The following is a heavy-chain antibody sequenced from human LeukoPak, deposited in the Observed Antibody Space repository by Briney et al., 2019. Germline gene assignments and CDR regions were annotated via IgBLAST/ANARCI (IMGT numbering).Heavy chain of an antibody. CDR3: TIIPNVILFTHYFEY. J-gene: IGHJ4*02. CDR2: IIPFLGTT. CDR1: GGVFTTYA. V-gene: IGHV1-69*13. Sequence: SVKVSCKASGGVFTTYAISWVRQAPGQGLEWMGGIIPFLGTTNYAQKFQGRVTITADEPSRTAYMELTYLRSDDTAVYYCTIIPNVILFTHYFEYWGQGTLVTVSS. D-gene: IGHD2-21*01.